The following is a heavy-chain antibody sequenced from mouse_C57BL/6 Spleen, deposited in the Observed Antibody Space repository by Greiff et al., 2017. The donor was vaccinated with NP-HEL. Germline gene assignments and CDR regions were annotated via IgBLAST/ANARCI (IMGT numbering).Heavy chain of an antibody. CDR1: GYAFSSSW. Sequence: VQLQQSGPELVKPGASVKISCKASGYAFSSSWMNWVKQRPGKGLEWIGRIYPGDGDTNYNGKFKGKATLTADKSSSTAYMQLSSLTSEDSAVYFCARRNYNGSSLYAMDYWGQGTSVTVSS. J-gene: IGHJ4*01. V-gene: IGHV1-82*01. D-gene: IGHD1-1*01. CDR2: IYPGDGDT. CDR3: ARRNYNGSSLYAMDY.